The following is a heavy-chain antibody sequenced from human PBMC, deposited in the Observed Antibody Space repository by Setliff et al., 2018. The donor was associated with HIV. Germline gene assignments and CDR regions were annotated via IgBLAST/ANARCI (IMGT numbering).Heavy chain of an antibody. Sequence: GASVKVSCKASGYSFINYGISWVRQASGQGPEWMGWISPYTGNTDYAPRLLGRVTMTTDTSTSTAYLELRSLTSDDTAVYYCARARLQGIVTAVGPRDNCLDPWGQGTRVTVSS. V-gene: IGHV1-18*01. D-gene: IGHD1-26*01. J-gene: IGHJ5*02. CDR2: ISPYTGNT. CDR1: GYSFINYG. CDR3: ARARLQGIVTAVGPRDNCLDP.